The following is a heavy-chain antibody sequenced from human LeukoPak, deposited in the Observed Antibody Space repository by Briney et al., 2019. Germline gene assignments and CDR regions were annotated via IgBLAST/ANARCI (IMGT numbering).Heavy chain of an antibody. Sequence: SETLSLTCTVSGGSISSGTFYWGWIRQSPGKGLEWIGSIYYSGSTYYNPSLKSRVTISVDTSKNQFSLKLSSVTAADTAVYYCARRDSSGYNAFDIWGQGTMVTVSS. CDR1: GGSISSGTFY. CDR3: ARRDSSGYNAFDI. J-gene: IGHJ3*02. CDR2: IYYSGST. D-gene: IGHD3-22*01. V-gene: IGHV4-39*01.